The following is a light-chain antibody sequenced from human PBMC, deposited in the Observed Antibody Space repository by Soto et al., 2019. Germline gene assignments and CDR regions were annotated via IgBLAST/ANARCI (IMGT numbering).Light chain of an antibody. Sequence: DIQMTQSPSTLSASVGDRVIITCRASQSIVNWLAWYQQKPGKAPKLLISDASKLESGVPPRFSGVRSGTDFTLTISSLQPDDSATYYCQQYNLDPYTFGQGTKLEIK. CDR3: QQYNLDPYT. J-gene: IGKJ2*01. CDR2: DAS. V-gene: IGKV1-5*01. CDR1: QSIVNW.